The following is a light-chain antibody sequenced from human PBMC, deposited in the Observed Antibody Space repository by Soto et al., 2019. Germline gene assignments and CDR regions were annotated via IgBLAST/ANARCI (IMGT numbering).Light chain of an antibody. V-gene: IGKV1-39*01. CDR2: GAS. Sequence: DIQMTQSPSSLSASVGDRVTITCRANQSISSYLNWYQQNPGKAPNLLIYGASTLQSGVPSRFSGSGSGTDFTLTISSLQPEDFATYYCQQSYSNHPTFGQGTRLEI. CDR1: QSISSY. CDR3: QQSYSNHPT. J-gene: IGKJ5*01.